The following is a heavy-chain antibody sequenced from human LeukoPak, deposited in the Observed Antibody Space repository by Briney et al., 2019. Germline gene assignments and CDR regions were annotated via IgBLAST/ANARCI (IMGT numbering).Heavy chain of an antibody. CDR1: DYTFSSYG. CDR3: ARDGDHCSSTSCYSWFDP. Sequence: ASVKVSCKASDYTFSSYGISWVRQAPGQGLEWMGWISAYNGNTIYAQKLQGRVTMTTDTSTSTAYMELRSLRSDDTAVYYCARDGDHCSSTSCYSWFDPWGQGTLVTVSS. CDR2: ISAYNGNT. D-gene: IGHD2-2*02. J-gene: IGHJ5*02. V-gene: IGHV1-18*01.